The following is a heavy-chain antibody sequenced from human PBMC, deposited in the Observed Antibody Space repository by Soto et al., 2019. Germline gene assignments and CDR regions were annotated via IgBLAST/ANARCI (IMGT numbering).Heavy chain of an antibody. J-gene: IGHJ4*02. CDR3: AKSNNCWYAKCHDY. Sequence: GASLRLSGAASGFTFSSYSMSWVRQVPGKGLDWVSAISGSGGSTYYADSVKGRLPISRDNSKNTLHLQINSLRAEDRAVYYSAKSNNCWYAKCHDYSVQGSLVT. CDR1: GFTFSSYS. D-gene: IGHD2-2*01. CDR2: ISGSGGST. V-gene: IGHV3-23*01.